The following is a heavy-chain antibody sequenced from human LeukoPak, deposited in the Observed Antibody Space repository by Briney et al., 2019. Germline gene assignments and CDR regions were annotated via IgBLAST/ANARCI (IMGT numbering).Heavy chain of an antibody. J-gene: IGHJ2*01. D-gene: IGHD3-10*01. Sequence: GGSLRLSCAASGFIFSTYCMMWVRQAPGKGLGWVATINADENEKFYADSMEGRFTISRDNVKNSLYLQIDSLRVDDTAVYYCAGGVGWHFALWGRGTLVTVSS. V-gene: IGHV3-7*01. CDR1: GFIFSTYC. CDR2: INADENEK. CDR3: AGGVGWHFAL.